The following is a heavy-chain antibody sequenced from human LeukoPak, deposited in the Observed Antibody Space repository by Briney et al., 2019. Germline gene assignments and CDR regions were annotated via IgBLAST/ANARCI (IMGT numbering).Heavy chain of an antibody. CDR2: ISSSGSTI. V-gene: IGHV3-48*03. CDR3: AREFGLRYFDWLLWGAFDI. D-gene: IGHD3-9*01. Sequence: HPGGSLRLSCAATGFTFHGYVMNWVRQAPGKGLEWVSYISSSGSTIYYADSVKGRFTISRDNAKNSLYLQMNSLRAEDTAVYYCAREFGLRYFDWLLWGAFDIWGQGTMVTVSS. CDR1: GFTFHGYV. J-gene: IGHJ3*02.